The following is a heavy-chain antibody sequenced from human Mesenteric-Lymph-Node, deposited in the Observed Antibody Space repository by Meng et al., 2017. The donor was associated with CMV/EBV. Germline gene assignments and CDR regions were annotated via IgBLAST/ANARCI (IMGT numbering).Heavy chain of an antibody. CDR2: IYYSGST. D-gene: IGHD3-10*01. CDR1: GGSVSSGSYY. V-gene: IGHV4-61*01. Sequence: GSLRLSCTVSGGSVSSGSYYWSWIRQPPGKRLEWIGYIYYSGSTNYNPSLKSRVTISVDTSKNQFSLKLSSVTAADTAVYYCAREVLLDPYYGMDVWGQGTTVTVSS. J-gene: IGHJ6*02. CDR3: AREVLLDPYYGMDV.